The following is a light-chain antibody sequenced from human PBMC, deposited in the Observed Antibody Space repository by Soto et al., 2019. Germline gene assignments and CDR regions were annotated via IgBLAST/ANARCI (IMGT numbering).Light chain of an antibody. CDR1: SGHSSYA. CDR2: LNSDGSH. Sequence: QSVLTQSPSASASLGASVKLTCTLSSGHSSYAIAWHQQQPEKGPRYLMKLNSDGSHSKGDGIPDRFSGSSSGAERYLTISGIQSEDEADYYCQTWGSGTVVFGGGTKLTVL. CDR3: QTWGSGTVV. V-gene: IGLV4-69*01. J-gene: IGLJ2*01.